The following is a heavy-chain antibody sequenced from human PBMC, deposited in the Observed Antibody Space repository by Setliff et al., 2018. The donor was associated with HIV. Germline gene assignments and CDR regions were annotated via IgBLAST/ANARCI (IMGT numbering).Heavy chain of an antibody. D-gene: IGHD2-2*01. CDR3: AVMGYCGGNSCYRTEGFDY. CDR2: INPNNGGT. CDR1: AHTFTGYY. J-gene: IGHJ4*02. Sequence: ASVKVSCKASAHTFTGYYVHWVRQAPGQGLEWMGGINPNNGGTNSAQKFQGRVTMTRDTTITTVYMELTRLRADDTAMFYCAVMGYCGGNSCYRTEGFDYWGQGTLVTVSS. V-gene: IGHV1-2*02.